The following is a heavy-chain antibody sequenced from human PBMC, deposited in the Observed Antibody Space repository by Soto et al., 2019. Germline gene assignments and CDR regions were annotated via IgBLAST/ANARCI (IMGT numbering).Heavy chain of an antibody. CDR2: ISGSSGST. D-gene: IGHD6-19*01. V-gene: IGHV3-23*01. CDR3: AKSSSGWYHFDY. Sequence: EVQLLEAGGGLVQPGGSLRLSCAASGFTFSSSAMSWVRQAPGEGLEWVSTISGSSGSTYYADSVKGRFTISRDNSKNTMYLQMNSLRAEDTAVYYCAKSSSGWYHFDYWGQGTLVTVSS. CDR1: GFTFSSSA. J-gene: IGHJ4*02.